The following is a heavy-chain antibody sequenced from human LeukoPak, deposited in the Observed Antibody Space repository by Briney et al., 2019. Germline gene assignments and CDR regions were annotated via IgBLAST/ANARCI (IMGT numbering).Heavy chain of an antibody. V-gene: IGHV4-59*01. CDR2: IYYSGST. CDR1: GGSISSYY. D-gene: IGHD3-16*02. Sequence: SETLSLTCTVSGGSISSYYWSWLRQPPGKGLEWIGYIYYSGSTNYNPSLKSRVTISVDTSKHQFSLKLSSVTAADTAVYYCAPSLRLGELSLMGDSNYYFDYWGQGTLVTVSS. CDR3: APSLRLGELSLMGDSNYYFDY. J-gene: IGHJ4*02.